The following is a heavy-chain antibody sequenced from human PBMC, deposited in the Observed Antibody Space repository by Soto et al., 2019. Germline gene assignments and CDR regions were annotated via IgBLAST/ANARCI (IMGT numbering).Heavy chain of an antibody. V-gene: IGHV3-30*18. J-gene: IGHJ4*02. D-gene: IGHD6-19*01. CDR3: AKGGPGIAVAGTSRFDY. Sequence: QVQLVESGGGVVQPGRSLRLSFAASGFTFSSYGMQWVRQAPGKGLEWVAVISYDGSNKYYADSVKGRFTISRDNSKNSLYLQMNSLRAEDTAVYYCAKGGPGIAVAGTSRFDYWGQGTLVTVSS. CDR2: ISYDGSNK. CDR1: GFTFSSYG.